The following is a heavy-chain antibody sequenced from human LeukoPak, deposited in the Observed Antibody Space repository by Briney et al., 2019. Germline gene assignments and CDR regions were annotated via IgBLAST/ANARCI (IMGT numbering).Heavy chain of an antibody. CDR1: GGSISSSNW. CDR3: YGSGRRYYYMDV. D-gene: IGHD3-10*01. CDR2: MYYSGST. Sequence: PSETLSLTCAVSGGSISSSNWWSWVRQPPGKGLEWIGSMYYSGSTFYNPSLKSRVTILVDTSKNQFSLKLSSVTAADTAGARDYGSGRRYYYMDVWGKGTTVTVSS. J-gene: IGHJ6*03. V-gene: IGHV4-4*02.